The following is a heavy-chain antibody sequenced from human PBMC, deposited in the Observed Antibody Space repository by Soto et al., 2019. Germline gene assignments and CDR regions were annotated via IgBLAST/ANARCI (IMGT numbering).Heavy chain of an antibody. CDR2: ISSSGDAI. Sequence: EVQLVESGGDLVQPGGSLRLSCAASGFIFSDYTMTWVRQAPGRGLEFVSHISSSGDAIFYAESVKGRFTVSRDNAKNSLYLQMNSQRDDDTAVYFCARDHGGSTWFVGVYYFFGMDVWGQGTAVTVSS. J-gene: IGHJ6*02. CDR3: ARDHGGSTWFVGVYYFFGMDV. CDR1: GFIFSDYT. V-gene: IGHV3-48*02. D-gene: IGHD6-13*01.